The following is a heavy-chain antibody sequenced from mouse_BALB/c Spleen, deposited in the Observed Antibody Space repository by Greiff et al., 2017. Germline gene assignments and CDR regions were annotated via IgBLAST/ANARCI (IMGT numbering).Heavy chain of an antibody. CDR3: ARGNYYGSSYLFAY. Sequence: DVMLVESGGGLVKPGGSLKLSCAASGFTFSSYAMSWVRQTPEKRLEWVASISSGGSTYYPDSVKGRFTISRDNARNILYLQMSSLRSEDTAMYYCARGNYYGSSYLFAYWGQGTLVTVSA. CDR2: ISSGGST. CDR1: GFTFSSYA. D-gene: IGHD1-1*01. V-gene: IGHV5-6-5*01. J-gene: IGHJ3*01.